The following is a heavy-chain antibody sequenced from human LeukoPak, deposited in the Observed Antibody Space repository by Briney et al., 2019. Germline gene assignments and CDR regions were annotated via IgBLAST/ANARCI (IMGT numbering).Heavy chain of an antibody. CDR2: INHSGST. D-gene: IGHD3-22*01. J-gene: IGHJ3*02. Sequence: PSETLSLTFAVYGGSFSGYYWSGIGKPPGKGREWIGEINHSGSTNYNPSLKIPVTISVDTSKNQFSLKLSSVTAAYTAVYYCHYDSSGIVDAFDIWGQGTMVTVSS. V-gene: IGHV4-34*01. CDR3: HYDSSGIVDAFDI. CDR1: GGSFSGYY.